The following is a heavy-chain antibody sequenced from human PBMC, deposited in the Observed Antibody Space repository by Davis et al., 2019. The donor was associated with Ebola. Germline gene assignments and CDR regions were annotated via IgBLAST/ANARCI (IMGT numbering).Heavy chain of an antibody. V-gene: IGHV4-59*12. CDR3: ARGLSGSPPPAAIFHY. J-gene: IGHJ4*02. D-gene: IGHD2-2*01. CDR1: GGSISNCY. CDR2: IHYSGST. Sequence: SETLSLTCTVSGGSISNCYWSWIRQPPGKGLEWIGYIHYSGSTNHNPSLKSRVTISVDTSKNQFSLKLTSVTAADTAVYFCARGLSGSPPPAAIFHYWGQGTLVTVSS.